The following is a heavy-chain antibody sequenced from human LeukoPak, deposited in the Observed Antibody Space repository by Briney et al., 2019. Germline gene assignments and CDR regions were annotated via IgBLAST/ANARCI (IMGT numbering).Heavy chain of an antibody. CDR3: ARDDDYVWGSYTY. D-gene: IGHD3-16*01. CDR2: IYYSGST. V-gene: IGHV4-59*01. Sequence: SETLFLTCTVSGGSISSYYWSWIRQPPRKGLEWIGYIYYSGSTNYNPSLKSRVTISVDTSKNQFSLKLSSVTAADTAVYYCARDDDYVWGSYTYWGQGTLVTVSS. J-gene: IGHJ4*02. CDR1: GGSISSYY.